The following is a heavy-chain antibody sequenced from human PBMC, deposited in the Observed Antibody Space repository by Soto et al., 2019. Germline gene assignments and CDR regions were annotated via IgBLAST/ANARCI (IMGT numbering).Heavy chain of an antibody. CDR1: GGSINSGGNY. D-gene: IGHD3-22*01. Sequence: QVQLQESGPGLVKPSQTLSLTCTVSGGSINSGGNYWSWIRQHPGKGLEWIGYISYSGSIYYNPSLKSRLIISVDTSKNQFSLKLSSVTAADTAVYYCARGLTYYYDSSGPLGYYFDYWGQGTLVTVSS. J-gene: IGHJ4*02. CDR3: ARGLTYYYDSSGPLGYYFDY. V-gene: IGHV4-31*03. CDR2: ISYSGSI.